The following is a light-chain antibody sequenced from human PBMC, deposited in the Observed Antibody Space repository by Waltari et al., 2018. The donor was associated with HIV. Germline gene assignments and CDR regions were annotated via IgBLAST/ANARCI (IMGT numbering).Light chain of an antibody. Sequence: QSALTQPASVSGSPGQSITISCTGTSSDVGSYNLVPWYQQHPGKAPKLMIYEGSKRPSGVYNRFSGSKSGNTASLTISGLQAEDEADYYCCSYAGSSTSWVFGGGTKLTVL. CDR3: CSYAGSSTSWV. CDR1: SSDVGSYNL. CDR2: EGS. J-gene: IGLJ3*02. V-gene: IGLV2-23*01.